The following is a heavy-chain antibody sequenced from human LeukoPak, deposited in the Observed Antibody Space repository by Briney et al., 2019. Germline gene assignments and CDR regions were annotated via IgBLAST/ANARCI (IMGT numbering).Heavy chain of an antibody. CDR2: INPNSGGT. CDR1: GYTFTGYY. CDR3: ARDKWEPRYAFDI. V-gene: IGHV1-2*02. D-gene: IGHD1-26*01. J-gene: IGHJ3*02. Sequence: ASVKVSCKASGYTFTGYYIHWVRQAPGQGLEWMGWINPNSGGTNYAQKFQGRVTMTRDTSISTAYMELSSLRSDDTAVYYCARDKWEPRYAFDIWGQGTMVTVSS.